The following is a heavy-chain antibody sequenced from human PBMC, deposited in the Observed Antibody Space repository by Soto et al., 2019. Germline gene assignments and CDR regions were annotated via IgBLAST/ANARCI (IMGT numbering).Heavy chain of an antibody. CDR2: IYYSGSA. D-gene: IGHD6-13*01. V-gene: IGHV4-31*03. CDR3: ARGVAAAATAVWYFDL. CDR1: GDSISSGGYY. J-gene: IGHJ2*01. Sequence: QVQLQESGPGLVKPSQTLSLTCTVSGDSISSGGYYWSWIRQHPGKGLEWIGYIYYSGSAYYNPSLMRRVTIAVDTSKNQFSLKLNSVTAADTAVYYCARGVAAAATAVWYFDLWGRGTLVTVSS.